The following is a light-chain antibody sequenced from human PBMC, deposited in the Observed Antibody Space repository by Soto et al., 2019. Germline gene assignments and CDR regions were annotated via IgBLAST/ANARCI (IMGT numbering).Light chain of an antibody. CDR2: GAS. Sequence: EIVLTQSPGTLSLSPGERATLSCRASQSVSSSYLAWYQQKPGQAPRLLIYGASSRATGLPDRFSGSGSGIDFTLTSSRLEPEDFAVYYCQQYGSSPRTFGQGTKVEIK. J-gene: IGKJ1*01. CDR1: QSVSSSY. V-gene: IGKV3-20*01. CDR3: QQYGSSPRT.